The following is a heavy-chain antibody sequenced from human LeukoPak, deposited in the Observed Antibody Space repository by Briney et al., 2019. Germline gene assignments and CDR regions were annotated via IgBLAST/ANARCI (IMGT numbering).Heavy chain of an antibody. D-gene: IGHD6-19*01. J-gene: IGHJ4*02. CDR2: INPNTGDT. Sequence: ASVKVSCKASGYTFTSFGINWVRQAPGQGLEWMGWINPNTGDTNYAQKFQGRVTMTRDTSISTAYMELNRLRSDDTAVYYCARDSHSSGWYLPDYWGQGTLVTVSS. V-gene: IGHV1-2*02. CDR1: GYTFTSFG. CDR3: ARDSHSSGWYLPDY.